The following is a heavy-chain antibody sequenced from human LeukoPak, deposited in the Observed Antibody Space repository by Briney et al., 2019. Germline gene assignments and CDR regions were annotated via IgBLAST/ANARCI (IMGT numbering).Heavy chain of an antibody. V-gene: IGHV3-9*01. CDR2: ISWNSGSI. Sequence: GGSLRLSCAASGFTFDDYAMHWVRQAPGKGLEGVSGISWNSGSIGYADSVKGRFTISRDNSKNALFLQMGSLRAEDTALYYCVKDLSRITMLQGLWGSAAGLEYWGQGTQVTVSS. CDR1: GFTFDDYA. CDR3: VKDLSRITMLQGLWGSAAGLEY. D-gene: IGHD3-10*01. J-gene: IGHJ4*02.